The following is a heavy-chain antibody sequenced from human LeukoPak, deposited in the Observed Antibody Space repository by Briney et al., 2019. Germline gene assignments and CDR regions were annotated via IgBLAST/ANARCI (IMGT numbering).Heavy chain of an antibody. CDR3: SSNWFDP. CDR2: IYYSGST. CDR1: GGSISSSSYY. V-gene: IGHV4-39*01. Sequence: PSETLSLTCTVSGGSISSSSYYWGWIRQPPGKGLEWTGSIYYSGSTYYNPSLKSRVTISVDTSKNQFSLKLSSVTAADTAVYYCSSNWFDPWGQGTLVTVSS. J-gene: IGHJ5*02.